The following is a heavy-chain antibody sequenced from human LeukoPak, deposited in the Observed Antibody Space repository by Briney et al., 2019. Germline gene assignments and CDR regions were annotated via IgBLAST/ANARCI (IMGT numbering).Heavy chain of an antibody. Sequence: GASVKVSCKASGYTFTSYYMHWVRQAPGQGLEWMGIINPSGGSTSYAQRFQGGVTMTRDTSTSTVYMELSSLRSEDTAVYYCARMLYSNYGYYGMDVWGQGTTVTVSS. V-gene: IGHV1-46*01. CDR2: INPSGGST. D-gene: IGHD3-16*02. CDR1: GYTFTSYY. CDR3: ARMLYSNYGYYGMDV. J-gene: IGHJ6*02.